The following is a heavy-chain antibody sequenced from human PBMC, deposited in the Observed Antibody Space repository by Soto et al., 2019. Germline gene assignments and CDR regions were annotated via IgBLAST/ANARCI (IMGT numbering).Heavy chain of an antibody. CDR2: IHRSGST. CDR1: SGSITSHY. D-gene: IGHD3-10*01. Sequence: PSDTLSITFSVSSGSITSHYCIWFLPLPGKGLEWIGYIHRSGSTSYNPSLKSRLTMSVDTSKTQFSLKVSSVTAADTALYFCARQGFGQLHGLVDVWGPGTAVTVSS. CDR3: ARQGFGQLHGLVDV. V-gene: IGHV4-59*08. J-gene: IGHJ6*02.